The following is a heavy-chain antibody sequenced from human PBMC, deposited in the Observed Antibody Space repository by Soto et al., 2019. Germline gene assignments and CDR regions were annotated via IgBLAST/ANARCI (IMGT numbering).Heavy chain of an antibody. J-gene: IGHJ6*02. CDR3: TRXGITETPRVGFYYGMDV. V-gene: IGHV3-48*02. CDR2: IRTASVSI. CDR1: GFTFSYHN. D-gene: IGHD1-20*01. Sequence: GGSLRLSCAASGFTFSYHNMNWVRQAPGKGLEWVAYIRTASVSIHYAHSVRGRFTISRDNAKNSLYLQMSSLRDEDTAVYYCTRXGITETPRVGFYYGMDVWGQGTTVTVSS.